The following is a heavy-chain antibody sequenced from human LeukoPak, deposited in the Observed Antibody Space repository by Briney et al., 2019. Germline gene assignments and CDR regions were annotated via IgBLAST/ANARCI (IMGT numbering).Heavy chain of an antibody. Sequence: SETLSLTCTVSGGSISSYYWSWIRQPPGKGLEWIGYIYYSGSTNYNPSLKSRVTISVDTSKNQFSLKLSSVTAADTAVYYCASGVAYYDSSGYVVGPYYFDYWGQGTLVTVSS. CDR3: ASGVAYYDSSGYVVGPYYFDY. CDR2: IYYSGST. J-gene: IGHJ4*02. V-gene: IGHV4-59*01. D-gene: IGHD3-22*01. CDR1: GGSISSYY.